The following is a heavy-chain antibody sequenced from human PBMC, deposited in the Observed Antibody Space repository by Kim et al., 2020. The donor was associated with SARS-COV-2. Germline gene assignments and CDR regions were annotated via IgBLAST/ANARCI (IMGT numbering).Heavy chain of an antibody. CDR3: AKDGPFRLGDHTDMSYFDY. CDR1: GFTFSSYA. Sequence: GGSLRLFCAASGFTFSSYAMSWVRQAPGKGLEWVSAISGSGGSTYYADSVKGRFTISRDNSKNTLYLQMNSLRAEDTAVYYCAKDGPFRLGDHTDMSYFDYWGQGTLVTVSS. CDR2: ISGSGGST. D-gene: IGHD4-17*01. V-gene: IGHV3-23*01. J-gene: IGHJ4*02.